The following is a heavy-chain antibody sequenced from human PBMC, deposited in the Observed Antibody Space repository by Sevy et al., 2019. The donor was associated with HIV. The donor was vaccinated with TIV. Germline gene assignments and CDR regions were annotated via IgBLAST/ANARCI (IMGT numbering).Heavy chain of an antibody. Sequence: SETLSLTCTVSGGSITSLYWNWIRQPPGKGLEWMANIYYNGHINYNPSLKSRVTLSLDTSKNQFFLRLSSVTAADTAMYYCAGENAWGRGYSWGQGTLVTVSS. J-gene: IGHJ4*02. V-gene: IGHV4-59*08. CDR3: AGENAWGRGYS. D-gene: IGHD1-26*01. CDR1: GGSITSLY. CDR2: IYYNGHI.